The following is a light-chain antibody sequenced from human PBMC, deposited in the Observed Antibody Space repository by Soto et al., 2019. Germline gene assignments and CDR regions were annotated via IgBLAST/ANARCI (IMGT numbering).Light chain of an antibody. CDR2: DAS. CDR1: QTISTW. CDR3: QQYYSFPWT. Sequence: DIQMTQSPSTLSASVGDRVTITCRASQTISTWLAWYRQKPGKAPKLLIYDASSLESGVPSRFSGSGSGTEFTLTVSSLQPDDFATYYCQQYYSFPWTFGQGAKVEIK. J-gene: IGKJ1*01. V-gene: IGKV1-5*01.